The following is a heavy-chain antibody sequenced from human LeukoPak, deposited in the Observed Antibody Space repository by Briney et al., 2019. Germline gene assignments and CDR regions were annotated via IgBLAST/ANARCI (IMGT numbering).Heavy chain of an antibody. J-gene: IGHJ5*02. V-gene: IGHV1-2*02. CDR3: ARDLVVVPAARVQNWFDP. CDR2: INPNSGGT. Sequence: GASVKVSCKASGYTFTGYYMHWVRQAPGQGLEWMGWINPNSGGTNYAQKFQGRVTMTRDTSISTAYMELSRLRSDDTAVYYCARDLVVVPAARVQNWFDPWGQGTLVTVSS. CDR1: GYTFTGYY. D-gene: IGHD2-2*01.